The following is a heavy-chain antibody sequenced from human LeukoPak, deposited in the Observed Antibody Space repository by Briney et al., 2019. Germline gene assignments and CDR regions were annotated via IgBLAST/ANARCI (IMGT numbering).Heavy chain of an antibody. CDR1: GDSISTYY. CDR3: ARSRSGYSYEHGAFEI. V-gene: IGHV4-59*01. CDR2: IHYRGST. Sequence: SETLPLTCTVSGDSISTYYWSWIRQPPGKGLEWIAYIHYRGSTTYNPSLRSRDTISVDTSRNQFSLKLSSVTAADTAVYYCARSRSGYSYEHGAFEIWGQGTMATVSS. D-gene: IGHD5-18*01. J-gene: IGHJ3*02.